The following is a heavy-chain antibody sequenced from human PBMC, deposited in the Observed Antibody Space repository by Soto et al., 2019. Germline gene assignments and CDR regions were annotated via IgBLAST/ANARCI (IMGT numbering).Heavy chain of an antibody. J-gene: IGHJ4*02. D-gene: IGHD3-10*01. CDR2: VPGSGGST. CDR3: ALRGVSTTFFDY. V-gene: IGHV3-23*01. CDR1: GFTLSNYP. Sequence: GGSLRLSCAASGFTLSNYPIHWVRQAPGKGLEWVSAVPGSGGSTYYADSVKGRFTISRDNSKNTLYLQMNSLRVEDTAIYYCALRGVSTTFFDYWGQGALVTVSS.